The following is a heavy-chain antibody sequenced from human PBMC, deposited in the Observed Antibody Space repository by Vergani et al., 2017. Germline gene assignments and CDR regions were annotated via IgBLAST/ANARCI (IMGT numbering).Heavy chain of an antibody. J-gene: IGHJ6*03. D-gene: IGHD4-11*01. CDR2: IDHTGRP. V-gene: IGHV4-34*01. Sequence: QVQLQQWGGGLLKPSETLSLTCVVNGGSFTSYHWTWIRQSPGEGLEWVGDIDHTGRPDYNPSLKRRLTMSVDKSRNQFSLTLISVTATDTAIYFCARVNTETNGHLYYYYYMDVWGQGTVVTVS. CDR1: GGSFTSYH. CDR3: ARVNTETNGHLYYYYYMDV.